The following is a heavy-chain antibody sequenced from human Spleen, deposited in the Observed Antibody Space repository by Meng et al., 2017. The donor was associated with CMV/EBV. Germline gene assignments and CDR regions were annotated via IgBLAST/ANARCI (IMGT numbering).Heavy chain of an antibody. CDR3: ATLGGWGMGDF. D-gene: IGHD2-8*01. CDR1: GDSINSDNYY. CDR2: IFYSGTT. J-gene: IGHJ4*02. Sequence: GSLRLSCSVSGDSINSDNYYWSWIRQPPGKGLEWIGYIFYSGTTNYNPSLKRRVSMSIDTSKNQFSLKLTSVTAADTAVYYCATLGGWGMGDFWGQGTLVTVSS. V-gene: IGHV4-61*01.